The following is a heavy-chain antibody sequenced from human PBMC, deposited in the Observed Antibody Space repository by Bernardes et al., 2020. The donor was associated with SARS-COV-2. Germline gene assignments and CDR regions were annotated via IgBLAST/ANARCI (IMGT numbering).Heavy chain of an antibody. V-gene: IGHV4-31*03. Sequence: SETLSLTCTVSGGSISSGGYYWSWIRQHPGKGLEWIGYIYYSGSTYYNPSLKSRVTISVDTSKNQFSLKLSSVTAADTAVYYCARGGRRFGEFGWFDPWGQGTLVTVSS. CDR3: ARGGRRFGEFGWFDP. D-gene: IGHD3-10*01. CDR2: IYYSGST. CDR1: GGSISSGGYY. J-gene: IGHJ5*02.